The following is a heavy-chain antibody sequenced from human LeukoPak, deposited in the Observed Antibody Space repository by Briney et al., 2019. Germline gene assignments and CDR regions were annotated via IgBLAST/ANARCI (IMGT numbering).Heavy chain of an antibody. CDR2: ISAYNGNT. Sequence: ASVKVSCKASGYTFTSYGISWMRQAPGQGLEWMGWISAYNGNTNYAQKLQGRVTMTTDTSTSTAYMELRSLRSDDTAVYYCARNPLYDYVWGRYFDYWGQGTLVTVSS. D-gene: IGHD3-16*01. CDR1: GYTFTSYG. J-gene: IGHJ4*02. V-gene: IGHV1-18*01. CDR3: ARNPLYDYVWGRYFDY.